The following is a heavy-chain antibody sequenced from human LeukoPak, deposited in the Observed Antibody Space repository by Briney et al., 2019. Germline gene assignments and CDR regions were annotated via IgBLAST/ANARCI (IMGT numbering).Heavy chain of an antibody. CDR3: SRAYYDSSVYYTHAGDY. D-gene: IGHD3-22*01. CDR1: GFTFSSYW. CDR2: INSDGSTS. Sequence: GGSLRLSCAASGFTFSSYWMHWVRQAPGKGLVWVSRINSDGSTSKYADSVKGRFTISRDNAKNTVYLQMSSLRAEDTAVYYCSRAYYDSSVYYTHAGDYWGQGTLVTVSS. J-gene: IGHJ4*02. V-gene: IGHV3-74*03.